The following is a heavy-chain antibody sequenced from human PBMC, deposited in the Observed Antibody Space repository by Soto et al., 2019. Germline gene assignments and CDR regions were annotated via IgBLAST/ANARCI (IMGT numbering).Heavy chain of an antibody. D-gene: IGHD4-4*01. Sequence: SETLSLTCTVSGGSVSSGSYYWSWIRQPPGKGLEWVGYIYNSQSTSYNPSLKSRVSISVDTSKNQFSLKLSSVTAADTAVYYCARLHEALDYWGQGALVTVSS. J-gene: IGHJ4*02. V-gene: IGHV4-61*01. CDR1: GGSVSSGSYY. CDR2: IYNSQST. CDR3: ARLHEALDY.